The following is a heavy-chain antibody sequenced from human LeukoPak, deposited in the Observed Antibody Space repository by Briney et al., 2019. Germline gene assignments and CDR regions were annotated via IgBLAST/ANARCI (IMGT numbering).Heavy chain of an antibody. CDR1: GFTVITNG. J-gene: IGHJ4*02. Sequence: PGGSLRLSCAASGFTVITNGMTWVRQAPGKGLEWVSVLYSDGNTKYADSAQGRFTISRDNSKDTLYLEMNSLSPDDTAVYYCARGVEPLAANTMAYWGQGTLVTVSS. CDR3: ARGVEPLAANTMAY. CDR2: LYSDGNT. V-gene: IGHV3-53*01. D-gene: IGHD1-14*01.